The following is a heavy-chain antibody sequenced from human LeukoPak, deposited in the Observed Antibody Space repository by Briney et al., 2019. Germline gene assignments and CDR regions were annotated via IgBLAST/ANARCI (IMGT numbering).Heavy chain of an antibody. CDR2: IYYSGST. D-gene: IGHD6-13*01. J-gene: IGHJ5*02. V-gene: IGHV4-39*01. Sequence: SETLSLTCTVSGGSISSSSYYWGWIRQPPGKGLEWIGSIYYSGSTYYNPSLKSRVTISVDTSKNQFSLKLSSVTAADTAVYYCARVAAAAPRLFDPWGQGTLVTVSS. CDR3: ARVAAAAPRLFDP. CDR1: GGSISSSSYY.